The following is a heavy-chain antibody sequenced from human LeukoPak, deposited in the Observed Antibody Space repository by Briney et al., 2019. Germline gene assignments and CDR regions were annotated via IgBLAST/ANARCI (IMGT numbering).Heavy chain of an antibody. CDR1: GYTFTGYY. J-gene: IGHJ4*02. CDR3: ARGEGFSGYDHRLFDY. V-gene: IGHV1-2*02. Sequence: GASVKVSCKASGYTFTGYYMHWVRQVPGQGLEWMGWINPNSGATSFAQIFQGRVTMTRDTPISTAYMELSWLRSGDTAVYYCARGEGFSGYDHRLFDYWGQGTLVTVSS. CDR2: INPNSGAT. D-gene: IGHD5-12*01.